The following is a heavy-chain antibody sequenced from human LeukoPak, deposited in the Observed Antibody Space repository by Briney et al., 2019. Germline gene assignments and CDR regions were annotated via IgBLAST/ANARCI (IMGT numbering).Heavy chain of an antibody. CDR3: AKDVEVRIAAAAFDY. CDR1: GFTFSSYA. CDR2: ISGSGGST. J-gene: IGHJ4*02. D-gene: IGHD6-13*01. Sequence: GGSLRLSCAASGFTFSSYAMRWVRQAPGKGLEGVSAISGSGGSTYYADSVKGRFTISRDNSKNTLYLQINSLRAEDTAVYYCAKDVEVRIAAAAFDYWGQGTLVTVSS. V-gene: IGHV3-23*01.